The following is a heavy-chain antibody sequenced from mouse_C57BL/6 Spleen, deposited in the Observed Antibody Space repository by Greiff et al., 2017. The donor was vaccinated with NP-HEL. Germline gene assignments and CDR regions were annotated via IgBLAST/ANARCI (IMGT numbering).Heavy chain of an antibody. CDR3: ARLDYGSHYEAMDY. V-gene: IGHV1-64*01. CDR1: GYTFTSYW. D-gene: IGHD1-1*01. CDR2: IHPNSGST. J-gene: IGHJ4*01. Sequence: VQLQQPGAELVKPGASVKLSCKASGYTFTSYWMHWVKQRPGQGLEWIGMIHPNSGSTNYNEKFKSKATLTVDKSSSTAYMQLSSLTSEDSAVYYCARLDYGSHYEAMDYWGQGTSVTVSS.